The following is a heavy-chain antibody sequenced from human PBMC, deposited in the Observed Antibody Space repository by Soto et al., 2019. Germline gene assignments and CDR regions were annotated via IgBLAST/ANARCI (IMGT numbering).Heavy chain of an antibody. D-gene: IGHD6-19*01. CDR3: AKGVSSSAWSASDS. J-gene: IGHJ4*02. V-gene: IGHV3-23*01. CDR1: GFTLSSYA. CDR2: ISDSNNAI. Sequence: EVQLLESGGGLVQPGGSLRLSCAASGFTLSSYAMTWVRQAPGKGLEWVSVISDSNNAIYYADSVKGRLTISKDNSKNTLYLQFNSLRAEDTAVYYCAKGVSSSAWSASDSWGQGTLVTVSA.